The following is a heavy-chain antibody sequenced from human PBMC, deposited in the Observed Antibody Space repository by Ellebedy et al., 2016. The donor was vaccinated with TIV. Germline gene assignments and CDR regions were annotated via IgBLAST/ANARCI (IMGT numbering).Heavy chain of an antibody. CDR1: GYTFSAYY. CDR3: ARGTDSAWDDLGDF. CDR2: MDPATGGT. Sequence: ASVKVSCKASGYTFSAYYIYWVRQAPGQGLEWMAWMDPATGGTHSAQKFQAWVTLTRDTSTDTAYMELSGLKSDDTAVYYCARGTDSAWDDLGDFWGQGTLIIVSS. J-gene: IGHJ4*02. D-gene: IGHD1-1*01. V-gene: IGHV1-2*04.